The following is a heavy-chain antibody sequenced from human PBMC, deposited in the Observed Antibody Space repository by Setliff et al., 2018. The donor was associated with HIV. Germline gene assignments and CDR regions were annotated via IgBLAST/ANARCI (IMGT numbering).Heavy chain of an antibody. J-gene: IGHJ3*02. V-gene: IGHV1-69*10. D-gene: IGHD5-12*01. CDR3: ARSGRLRGYSGYDLDAFDI. CDR1: GGTFSSYA. CDR2: IIPILGIA. Sequence: SVKVSCKASGGTFSSYAISWVRQAPGQGLEWMGGIIPILGIANYAQKFQGRVTITADKSTSTAYMELSSLRSEDTALYYCARSGRLRGYSGYDLDAFDIWGQGTMVTVSS.